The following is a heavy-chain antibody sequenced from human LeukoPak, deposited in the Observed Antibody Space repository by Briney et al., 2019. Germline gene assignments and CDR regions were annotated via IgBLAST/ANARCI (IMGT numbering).Heavy chain of an antibody. V-gene: IGHV4-59*01. CDR2: IYYSGST. CDR3: ARDYYDSSGNPPRGAFDI. J-gene: IGHJ3*02. D-gene: IGHD3-22*01. CDR1: GGSISSYY. Sequence: SETLCLTCTVSGGSISSYYWSWIRQPPGKGLEWIGYIYYSGSTNYNPSLKSRVTISVDTSKNQFSLKLSSVTAADTAVYYCARDYYDSSGNPPRGAFDIWGQGTMVTVSS.